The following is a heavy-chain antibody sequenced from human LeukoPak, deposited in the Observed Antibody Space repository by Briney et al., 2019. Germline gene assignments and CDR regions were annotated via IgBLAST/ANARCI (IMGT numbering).Heavy chain of an antibody. D-gene: IGHD3-3*01. V-gene: IGHV4-39*01. CDR2: IYDSGST. J-gene: IGHJ4*02. CDR1: GGSISSSIYY. CDR3: AKLLDFWSGYYLDY. Sequence: PSETLSLTCTVSGGSISSSIYYWGWIRQPPGKGLEWIGSIYDSGSTYYNPPLKSRVTISVDTSKNQFSLKLSSVTAADTAVYYCAKLLDFWSGYYLDYWGQGTLVTVSS.